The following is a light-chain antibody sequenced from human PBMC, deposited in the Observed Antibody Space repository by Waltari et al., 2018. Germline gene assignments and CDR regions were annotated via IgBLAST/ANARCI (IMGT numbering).Light chain of an antibody. V-gene: IGLV2-14*01. CDR3: ASYTSDSSYV. CDR1: NSDVGIYNF. Sequence: QSALTQPASMSGSPGQSITISCPGTNSDVGIYNFVSWYQQHPGKAPKLLIYEVTYRPSGVSNRFSGSKSDYTASLTISGLQADDEADYYCASYTSDSSYVFGTGTKVTVV. J-gene: IGLJ1*01. CDR2: EVT.